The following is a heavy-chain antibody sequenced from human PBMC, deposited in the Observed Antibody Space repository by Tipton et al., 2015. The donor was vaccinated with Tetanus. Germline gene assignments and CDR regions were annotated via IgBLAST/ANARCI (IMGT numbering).Heavy chain of an antibody. D-gene: IGHD4-17*01. Sequence: LRLSCTVSGDSIGRTSPYWGWIRQPPGKDLEWIGSIYRRETTYYNPSLKSRVTVSIDTSKNQFSLKLSSVTAADTAVYYCATSTVTRWGPGTLVTVSS. CDR1: GDSIGRTSPY. J-gene: IGHJ4*02. CDR3: ATSTVTR. V-gene: IGHV4-39*07. CDR2: IYRRETT.